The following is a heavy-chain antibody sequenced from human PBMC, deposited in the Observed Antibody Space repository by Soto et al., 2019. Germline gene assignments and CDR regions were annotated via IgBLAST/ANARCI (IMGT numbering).Heavy chain of an antibody. J-gene: IGHJ6*02. CDR3: ARDSVPAAMPRAFYYGMDV. CDR1: GGSISSGGYY. Sequence: SSETLSLTCTVSGGSISSGGYYWSWIRQHPGKGLEWIGYIYYSGSTYYNPSLKSRVTISVDTSKNQFSLKLSSVTAADTAVYYCARDSVPAAMPRAFYYGMDVWGQGTTVTVSS. CDR2: IYYSGST. V-gene: IGHV4-31*03. D-gene: IGHD2-2*01.